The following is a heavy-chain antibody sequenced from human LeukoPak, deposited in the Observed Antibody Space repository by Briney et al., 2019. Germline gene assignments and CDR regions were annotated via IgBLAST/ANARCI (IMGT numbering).Heavy chain of an antibody. J-gene: IGHJ6*02. CDR3: ARGPPNQYYDFWGGYYTGDYYYYGMDV. D-gene: IGHD3-3*01. Sequence: SETLSLTCTVSGGSISSYYWSWIRQPPGKGLEWIGYIYYSGSTNYNPSLKSRVTISVDTSKNQFSLKLSSVTAADTAVYYCARGPPNQYYDFWGGYYTGDYYYYGMDVWGQGTTVTVSS. CDR2: IYYSGST. CDR1: GGSISSYY. V-gene: IGHV4-59*01.